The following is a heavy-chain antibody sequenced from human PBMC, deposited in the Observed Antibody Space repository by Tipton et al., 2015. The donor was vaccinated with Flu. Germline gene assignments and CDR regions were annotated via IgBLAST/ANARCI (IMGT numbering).Heavy chain of an antibody. CDR1: GGSISSSSYY. Sequence: TLSLTCTVSGGSISSSSYYWGWIRQPPGKWLEWIGGIYYSGSTYYNPSLKSRVTISVDTSKNQFSLKLSSVTAADTAVYYCARKRGYQPDVDYWGQGTLVTVSS. D-gene: IGHD2-2*01. J-gene: IGHJ4*02. CDR2: IYYSGST. CDR3: ARKRGYQPDVDY. V-gene: IGHV4-39*07.